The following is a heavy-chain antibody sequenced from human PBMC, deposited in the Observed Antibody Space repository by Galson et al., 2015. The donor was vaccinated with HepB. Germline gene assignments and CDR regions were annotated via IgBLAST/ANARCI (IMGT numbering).Heavy chain of an antibody. CDR2: ISYDGSNK. Sequence: SLRLSCAASGFTFSSYGMHWVRQAPGKGLEWVAVISYDGSNKYYADSVKGRFTISRDNSKNTLYLQMNSLRAEDTAVYYCAKGDSSGWCPFDYWGQGTLVTVSS. CDR3: AKGDSSGWCPFDY. D-gene: IGHD6-19*01. V-gene: IGHV3-30*18. CDR1: GFTFSSYG. J-gene: IGHJ4*02.